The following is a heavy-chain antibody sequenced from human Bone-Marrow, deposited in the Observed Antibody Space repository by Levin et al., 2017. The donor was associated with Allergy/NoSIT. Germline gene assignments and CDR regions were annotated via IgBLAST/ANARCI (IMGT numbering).Heavy chain of an antibody. CDR1: GGSIRSYY. D-gene: IGHD5-24*01. CDR2: IYYSGST. Sequence: SQTLSLTCTVSGGSIRSYYWSWIRQPPGKGLEWIGYIYYSGSTNYNPSLKSRVTISVDTSKNQFSLKLSSVTAADTAVYYCARGGDGYNYYDYWGQGTLVTVSS. CDR3: ARGGDGYNYYDY. J-gene: IGHJ4*02. V-gene: IGHV4-59*01.